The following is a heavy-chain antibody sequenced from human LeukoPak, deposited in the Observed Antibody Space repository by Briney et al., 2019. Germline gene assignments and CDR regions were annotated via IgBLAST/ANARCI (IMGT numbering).Heavy chain of an antibody. V-gene: IGHV4-59*02. CDR1: GGSVSSYY. D-gene: IGHD1-26*01. CDR2: IYSSEST. J-gene: IGHJ4*02. CDR3: ARDYSGSHDY. Sequence: SETLSLTCTVSGGSVSSYYWSWIRQPPGKGLEWIGYIYSSESTNYNPSLKSRVTISVDTSKNQFSLKLSSVTAADTAVYYCARDYSGSHDYWGQGTLVTVSS.